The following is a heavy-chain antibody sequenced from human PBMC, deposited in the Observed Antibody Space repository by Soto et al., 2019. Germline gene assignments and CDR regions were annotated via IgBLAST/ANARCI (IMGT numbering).Heavy chain of an antibody. CDR1: GGTFSSYA. V-gene: IGHV1-69*01. CDR3: AREGYSYGYYYYYGMDV. D-gene: IGHD5-18*01. Sequence: SVKVSCKASGGTFSSYAISWVRQAPGQGLEWMGGIIPVFGTANYAQKFQGRVTITADESTSTAYMELSSLRSEDTAVYYCAREGYSYGYYYYYGMDVWGQGTTVTVSS. J-gene: IGHJ6*02. CDR2: IIPVFGTA.